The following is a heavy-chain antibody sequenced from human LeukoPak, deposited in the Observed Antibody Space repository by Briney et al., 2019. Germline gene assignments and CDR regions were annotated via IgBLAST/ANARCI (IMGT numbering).Heavy chain of an antibody. D-gene: IGHD2-15*01. J-gene: IGHJ4*02. Sequence: SETLSLTCTVSGGSISSYYWSWIRQPPGKGLEWIGYIYYSGSTNYNPSLKSRVTISVDTSKNQFSLKLSSVTAADTAVYYCARDYCSGGSCYASWGQGTLVTVSS. V-gene: IGHV4-59*01. CDR1: GGSISSYY. CDR2: IYYSGST. CDR3: ARDYCSGGSCYAS.